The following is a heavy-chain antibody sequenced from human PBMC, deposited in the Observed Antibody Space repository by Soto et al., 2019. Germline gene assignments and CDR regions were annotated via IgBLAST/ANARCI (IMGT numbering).Heavy chain of an antibody. CDR2: TYYRSNWNF. D-gene: IGHD6-19*01. CDR3: AGELDIHHGLGY. CDR1: WGSVSSNTAT. Sequence: SQTLSLTCAISWGSVSSNTATWNWVRQSPSRGLEWLGRTYYRSNWNFDYALSVKSRITINPDTSKNQFSLQLNSLTPEDTAVYYCAGELDIHHGLGYGGPGTSGTVSS. J-gene: IGHJ4*02. V-gene: IGHV6-1*01.